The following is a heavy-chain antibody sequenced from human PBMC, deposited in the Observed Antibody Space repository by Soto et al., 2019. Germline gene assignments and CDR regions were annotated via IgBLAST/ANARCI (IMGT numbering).Heavy chain of an antibody. V-gene: IGHV1-69*13. CDR3: ARWEYSSSSRRFDY. D-gene: IGHD6-6*01. CDR2: IIPIFGTA. CDR1: GGTFSSYA. Sequence: SVKVSCKASGGTFSSYAISWVRQAPGQGLEWMGGIIPIFGTANYAQKFQGRVTITADESTSTAYMELSSLRSEDTAVYYCARWEYSSSSRRFDYWGQGILVTVSS. J-gene: IGHJ4*02.